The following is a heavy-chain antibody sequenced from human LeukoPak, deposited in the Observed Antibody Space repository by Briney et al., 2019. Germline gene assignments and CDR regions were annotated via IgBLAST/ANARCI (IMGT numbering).Heavy chain of an antibody. V-gene: IGHV4-31*03. Sequence: SHTLSLICTVSGGSISSGGYYWSWIRQHPGKGLEWIGYIYYSGSTYYNPSLKSRVTISVDTSKNQFSLKLSSVTAADTAVYYCAREGFHSSGWSIFDYWGQGTLVTVSS. CDR3: AREGFHSSGWSIFDY. D-gene: IGHD6-19*01. CDR1: GGSISSGGYY. CDR2: IYYSGST. J-gene: IGHJ4*02.